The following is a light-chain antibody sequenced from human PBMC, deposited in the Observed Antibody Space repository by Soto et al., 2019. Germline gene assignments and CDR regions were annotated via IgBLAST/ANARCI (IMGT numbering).Light chain of an antibody. CDR2: GAS. Sequence: ESVLTQSPGTLSLSPGERATLSCRASQHIMSNYLAWYQHKPGQAPRLLIYGASSRATGIPDRFSGSGSGTDFTLTISRLEPEDFAVYYCQQYGSSPATFGQGTKVDIK. V-gene: IGKV3-20*01. CDR3: QQYGSSPAT. J-gene: IGKJ1*01. CDR1: QHIMSNY.